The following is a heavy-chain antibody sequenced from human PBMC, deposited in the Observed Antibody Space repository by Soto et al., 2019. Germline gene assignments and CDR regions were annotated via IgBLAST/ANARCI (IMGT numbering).Heavy chain of an antibody. CDR1: GFSFESYW. J-gene: IGHJ1*01. CDR3: TVGIVG. V-gene: IGHV3-74*01. CDR2: ISSDGKTT. D-gene: IGHD1-26*01. Sequence: EVQLVESGGGLVQPGGSLRVSGAASGFSFESYWLHWVRQAPGKGLVWVSRISSDGKTTHFADFVKGRFTLSRDNAQNTVYLHMNSLTVEDTAVYYCTVGIVGWGRGAQVTVSS.